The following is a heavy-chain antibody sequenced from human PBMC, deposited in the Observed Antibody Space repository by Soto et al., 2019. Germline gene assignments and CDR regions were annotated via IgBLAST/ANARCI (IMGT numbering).Heavy chain of an antibody. J-gene: IGHJ4*02. Sequence: SGPTLVNPTQTLTLTRTFSGFSLSTSGMCVSWIRQPPGKALEWLALIDWDDDKYYSTSLKTRLTISKDTSKNQVVLTMTNMDPVDTATYYCARIRGGSCSHAPWPDYWGQGTLVTVSS. D-gene: IGHD2-15*01. V-gene: IGHV2-70*01. CDR1: GFSLSTSGMC. CDR3: ARIRGGSCSHAPWPDY. CDR2: IDWDDDK.